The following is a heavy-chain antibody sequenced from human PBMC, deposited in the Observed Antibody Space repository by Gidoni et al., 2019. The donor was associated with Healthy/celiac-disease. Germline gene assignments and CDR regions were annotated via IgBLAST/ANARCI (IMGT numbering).Heavy chain of an antibody. CDR2: IRSKAYGGTT. CDR1: GLTFGDYA. J-gene: IGHJ4*02. V-gene: IGHV3-49*03. CDR3: TRVGFWSGYLD. D-gene: IGHD3-3*01. Sequence: EVQLVESGGGLVQPGRSLRLSCTASGLTFGDYAMSWFRQAPGKGLEWVGFIRSKAYGGTTEYAASVKGRFTISRDDSKSIAYLQMNSLKTEDTAVYYCTRVGFWSGYLDWGQGTLVTVSS.